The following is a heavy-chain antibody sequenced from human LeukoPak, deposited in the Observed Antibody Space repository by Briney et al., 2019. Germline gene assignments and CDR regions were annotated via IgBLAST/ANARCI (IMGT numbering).Heavy chain of an antibody. V-gene: IGHV2-5*02. CDR3: ERGLVPPAAMSEVFDY. J-gene: IGHJ4*02. CDR2: IYWDDDK. CDR1: GFSLSTNGLH. Sequence: SGPTLVRPTQTLTLTCTFSGFSLSTNGLHVGWIRQPPGKALEWLALIYWDDDKRYSPSLKNRLTITKDTSKSQVVLTMTNMDPVDTATYYCERGLVPPAAMSEVFDYWGQGTLVTVSS. D-gene: IGHD2-2*01.